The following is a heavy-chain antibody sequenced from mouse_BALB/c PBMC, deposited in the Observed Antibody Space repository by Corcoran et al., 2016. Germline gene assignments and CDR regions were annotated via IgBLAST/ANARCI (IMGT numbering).Heavy chain of an antibody. Sequence: QVTLKESGPGILQPSQTLSLTCSFSGFSLSTSGMGVSWIRQPSGKGLEWLAHIYWDDDKRYNPSLKSRLTISKDTSRNQVFLKITSVDTADTATYYCARKNYRYDWFAYWGQGTLVTVSA. V-gene: IGHV8-12*01. CDR1: GFSLSTSGMG. D-gene: IGHD2-14*01. CDR2: IYWDDDK. J-gene: IGHJ3*01. CDR3: ARKNYRYDWFAY.